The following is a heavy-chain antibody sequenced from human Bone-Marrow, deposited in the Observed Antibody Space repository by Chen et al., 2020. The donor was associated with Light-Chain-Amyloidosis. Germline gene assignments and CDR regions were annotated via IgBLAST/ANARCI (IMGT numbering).Heavy chain of an antibody. CDR1: GASISSGGVY. CDR2: VYSRGST. CDR3: ARVTYFYDSSGYYYNFYFDY. J-gene: IGHJ4*02. V-gene: IGHV4-31*03. D-gene: IGHD3-22*01. Sequence: QLQLQESGPGLVKPSQTLSLTCSVAGASISSGGVYWSWLRQHPGKGLEWIGYVYSRGSTHYNPSLKSRLTISADTSKNQFSLNLSSVTAADTAVYYCARVTYFYDSSGYYYNFYFDYWGQGTLVTVSS.